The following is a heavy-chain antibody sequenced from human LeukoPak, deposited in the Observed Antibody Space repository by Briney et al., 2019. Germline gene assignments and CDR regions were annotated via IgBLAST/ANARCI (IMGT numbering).Heavy chain of an antibody. V-gene: IGHV4-59*01. CDR3: ARRGHGDYADY. CDR2: IYYTGST. Sequence: SETLSLTCTVSGFSITTYSWSWIRQPPGKGLEWIGYIYYTGSTNYNPSLKSRVTMSVDTKNQFSLRLSSVTAADTAVYYCARRGHGDYADYWGQGSLVTVSS. D-gene: IGHD4-17*01. J-gene: IGHJ4*02. CDR1: GFSITTYS.